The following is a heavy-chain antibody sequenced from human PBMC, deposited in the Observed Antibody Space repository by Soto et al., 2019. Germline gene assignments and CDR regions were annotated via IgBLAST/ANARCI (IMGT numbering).Heavy chain of an antibody. CDR3: ATLDGYGAFDY. Sequence: ASVKVSCKASGYTFTSYGISWVRQAPGQGLEWMGRISTYNGNTNYAQKYQGRVTMTTDTSTSTAYMELRSLRSEDTAVYYCATLDGYGAFDYWGQGTLVTVSS. CDR1: GYTFTSYG. V-gene: IGHV1-18*01. J-gene: IGHJ4*02. CDR2: ISTYNGNT. D-gene: IGHD4-17*01.